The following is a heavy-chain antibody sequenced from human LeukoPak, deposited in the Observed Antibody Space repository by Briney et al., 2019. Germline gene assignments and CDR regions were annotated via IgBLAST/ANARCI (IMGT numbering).Heavy chain of an antibody. D-gene: IGHD2-8*02. J-gene: IGHJ4*02. Sequence: SVKVSCTASGGTFISYAISWVRQAPGQGLEWMGGIIPIFGTANYAQKFQGRVTITTDESTSTAYMELSSLRSEDTAVYYCARERDNVGQTLVSPFYSWGQGTLVTVSS. CDR1: GGTFISYA. CDR3: ARERDNVGQTLVSPFYS. V-gene: IGHV1-69*05. CDR2: IIPIFGTA.